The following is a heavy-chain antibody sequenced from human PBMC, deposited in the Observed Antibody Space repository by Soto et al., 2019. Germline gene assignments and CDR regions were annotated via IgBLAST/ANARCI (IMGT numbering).Heavy chain of an antibody. Sequence: LKISCKGSGYSFTKYWISWVRQMPGKGLEWMGRIDPSDSYINYSPSFQGHVTISADKSINTAYLQWSSLRASDTAIYYCARHYICRGGDCYYYGMDVWGQGTTVTVSS. CDR3: ARHYICRGGDCYYYGMDV. V-gene: IGHV5-10-1*01. J-gene: IGHJ6*02. CDR1: GYSFTKYW. CDR2: IDPSDSYI. D-gene: IGHD3-16*01.